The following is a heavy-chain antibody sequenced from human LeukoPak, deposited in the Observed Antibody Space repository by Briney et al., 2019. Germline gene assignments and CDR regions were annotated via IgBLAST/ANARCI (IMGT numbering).Heavy chain of an antibody. CDR1: GFTFNNYA. Sequence: GGSLRLSCAASGFTFNNYAMSWVRQAPGKGLEWVANIKQDGSEKYYVDSVKGRFTISRDNAKNSLYLQMNSLRAEDTAVYYCARNRYFDLWGRGTLVTVSS. J-gene: IGHJ2*01. CDR2: IKQDGSEK. V-gene: IGHV3-7*01. CDR3: ARNRYFDL.